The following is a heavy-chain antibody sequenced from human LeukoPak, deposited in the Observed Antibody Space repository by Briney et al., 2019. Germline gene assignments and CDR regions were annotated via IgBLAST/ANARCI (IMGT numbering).Heavy chain of an antibody. V-gene: IGHV3-30*18. CDR3: AKDVVAAGTSVFDY. CDR1: GFTFSSYG. CDR2: ISYDGSNK. Sequence: AGGSLRLSCAASGFTFSSYGMHWVRQAPGKGLEWVAVISYDGSNKYYADSVKGRFTISRDNSKNTLYLQINSLRAEDTAVYYCAKDVVAAGTSVFDYWGQGTLVTVSS. D-gene: IGHD6-13*01. J-gene: IGHJ4*02.